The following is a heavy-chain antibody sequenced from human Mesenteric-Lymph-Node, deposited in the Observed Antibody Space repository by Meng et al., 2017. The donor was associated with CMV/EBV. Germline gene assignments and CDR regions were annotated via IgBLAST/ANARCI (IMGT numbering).Heavy chain of an antibody. CDR3: AKEPGYSSGWYAGLGLDYFDY. J-gene: IGHJ4*02. D-gene: IGHD6-19*01. CDR1: GFSVSTTY. V-gene: IGHV3-53*01. CDR2: IYIGGNT. Sequence: GESLKISCAASGFSVSTTYMSWVRQAPGKGPEWVSNIYIGGNTYYTDSVTGRFTISRDSSKNTLSLQMNSLRAEDTAVYYCAKEPGYSSGWYAGLGLDYFDYWGQGTLVTVSS.